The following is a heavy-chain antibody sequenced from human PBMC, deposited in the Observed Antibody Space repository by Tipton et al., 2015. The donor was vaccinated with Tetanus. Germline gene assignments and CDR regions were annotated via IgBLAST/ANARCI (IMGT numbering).Heavy chain of an antibody. CDR3: ARSHGSGGLLWFDA. D-gene: IGHD3-10*01. V-gene: IGHV4-30-2*06. J-gene: IGHJ5*02. CDR1: GGSINNGAYT. CDR2: IFHTGGT. Sequence: LACTVSGGSINNGAYTWSWIRQSPGKGLEWIGYIFHTGGTYYNPSLKSRVTISVDGPKNQFSLNLKSVTAADTAVYYCARSHGSGGLLWFDAWGQGTLVTVSS.